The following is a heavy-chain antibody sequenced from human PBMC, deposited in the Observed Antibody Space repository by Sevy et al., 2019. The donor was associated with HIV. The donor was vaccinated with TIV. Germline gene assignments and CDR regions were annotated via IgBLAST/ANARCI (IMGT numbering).Heavy chain of an antibody. V-gene: IGHV3-23*01. CDR1: GLHFNIYS. Sequence: GGSLRLSCVVSGLHFNIYSMSWVRQAPGKGLEWVSTLSFGCGKINYANSLKGGLIISREESKNILYLQMNGLRAEDTAVYFCARGGCTRPHDYWGQGTLVTVSS. CDR3: ARGGCTRPHDY. CDR2: LSFGCGKI. D-gene: IGHD2-8*01. J-gene: IGHJ4*02.